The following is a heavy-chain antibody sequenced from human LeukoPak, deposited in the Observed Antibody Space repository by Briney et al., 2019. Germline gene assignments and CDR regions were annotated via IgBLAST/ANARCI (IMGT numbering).Heavy chain of an antibody. J-gene: IGHJ4*02. V-gene: IGHV3-7*01. CDR2: IKQDGSEK. Sequence: GGSLRLSCAASGFTFSSYWMSWVRQAPGKGLEWVANIKQDGSEKYYMDSVRGRFTISRDNAKNSLFLQMNSLRAEDTAVYYCARANGDYTYWGQGTLVTVSS. CDR1: GFTFSSYW. D-gene: IGHD4-17*01. CDR3: ARANGDYTY.